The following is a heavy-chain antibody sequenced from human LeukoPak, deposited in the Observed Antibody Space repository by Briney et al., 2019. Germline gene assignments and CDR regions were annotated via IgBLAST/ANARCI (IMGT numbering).Heavy chain of an antibody. CDR3: AKGLKGPIAVAGTSPFDY. Sequence: PGGSLRLSCAASGFTFSSYAMSWVRQAPGKGLEWVSAISGSGGSTYYADSVKGRFTISRDNSKNTLYLQMNSLRAEDTAVYYCAKGLKGPIAVAGTSPFDYWGQGTLVTVSS. J-gene: IGHJ4*02. CDR1: GFTFSSYA. V-gene: IGHV3-23*01. D-gene: IGHD6-19*01. CDR2: ISGSGGST.